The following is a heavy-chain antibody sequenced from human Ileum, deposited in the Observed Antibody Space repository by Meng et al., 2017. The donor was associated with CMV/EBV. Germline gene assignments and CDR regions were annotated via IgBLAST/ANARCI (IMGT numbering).Heavy chain of an antibody. CDR2: INHVGRT. CDR1: GGSLRGHY. D-gene: IGHD3-16*02. Sequence: VNLRHGGEGLLKHSETLCLPCAVYGGSLRGHYCNWIRQSPGNGLQWIAEINHVGRTNSNPSLASRVTISQDTSKNQCSLKLNSVTVADSAVYYCARGLFRYPAYFDLWGQGTLVTVSS. V-gene: IGHV4-34*01. J-gene: IGHJ4*02. CDR3: ARGLFRYPAYFDL.